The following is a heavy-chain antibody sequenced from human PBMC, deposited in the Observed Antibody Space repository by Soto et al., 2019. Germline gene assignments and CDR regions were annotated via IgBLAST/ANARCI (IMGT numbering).Heavy chain of an antibody. CDR2: IKSKIDGGTT. Sequence: EVQLVESGGGLVKPGGSLRLSCAASGFTFSNAWMSWVRQAPGKGLEWVGRIKSKIDGGTTDYAAPVKGRFTISRDDSKNTLYLQMNSLKTEDTAVYYCTSTDDFGDYTYFDYWGQGTLFTVSS. CDR3: TSTDDFGDYTYFDY. V-gene: IGHV3-15*01. J-gene: IGHJ4*02. CDR1: GFTFSNAW. D-gene: IGHD4-17*01.